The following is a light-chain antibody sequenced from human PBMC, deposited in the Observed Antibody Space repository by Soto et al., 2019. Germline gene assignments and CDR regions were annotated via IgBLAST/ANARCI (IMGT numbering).Light chain of an antibody. CDR2: AAS. V-gene: IGKV3-20*01. J-gene: IGKJ5*01. Sequence: EIVLTQSPASLSVSPGERATLSCRASQSVSSSYLAWYQQKPGQAPRLLIYAASGRATGIPDRFSGSGSGTDFTLTISRLEPEDFAVYYCQQYGSSPPITFGQGTRLEIK. CDR3: QQYGSSPPIT. CDR1: QSVSSSY.